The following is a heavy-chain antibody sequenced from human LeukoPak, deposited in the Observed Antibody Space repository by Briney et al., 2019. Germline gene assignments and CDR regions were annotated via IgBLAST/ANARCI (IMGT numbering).Heavy chain of an antibody. CDR2: INPTSGST. CDR3: AREAGSSARGWFDP. J-gene: IGHJ5*02. D-gene: IGHD2-15*01. Sequence: ASVKVSCKASGYIFTSYYMHWVRQAPGQGLEWMGIINPTSGSTTYAQKFQGRVTMTRDTSTSTVYMELSSLRSEDTAVYYCAREAGSSARGWFDPWGQGTLVTVSS. CDR1: GYIFTSYY. V-gene: IGHV1-46*01.